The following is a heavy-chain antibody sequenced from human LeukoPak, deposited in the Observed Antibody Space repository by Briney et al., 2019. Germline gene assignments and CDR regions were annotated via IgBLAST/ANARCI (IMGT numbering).Heavy chain of an antibody. CDR1: GFTFSSYA. D-gene: IGHD3-10*01. CDR3: AKGRGPPYYFDF. J-gene: IGHJ4*02. V-gene: IGHV3-23*03. CDR2: FSSGGDT. Sequence: GGSLRLSCAASGFTFSSYAMSWVRQAPGKGLEWVSVFSSGGDTYYADSVQGRFTISRDKSKNTLFLQMNSLRAEDTAVYYCAKGRGPPYYFDFWGQGTLVTVSS.